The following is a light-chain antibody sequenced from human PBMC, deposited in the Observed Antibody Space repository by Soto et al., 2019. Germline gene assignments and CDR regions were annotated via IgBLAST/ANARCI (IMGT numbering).Light chain of an antibody. CDR1: SSDVGGYNY. V-gene: IGLV2-11*01. Sequence: QSVLTQPRSVSGSPGQSVTISCTGTSSDVGGYNYVSWYQQHPGEAPKLVISDVNKRPSGVPDRFSGSKSGNTASLTISGLQPDDEADYYCCSFAGSYNYVFGIGTQLTVL. CDR3: CSFAGSYNYV. CDR2: DVN. J-gene: IGLJ7*01.